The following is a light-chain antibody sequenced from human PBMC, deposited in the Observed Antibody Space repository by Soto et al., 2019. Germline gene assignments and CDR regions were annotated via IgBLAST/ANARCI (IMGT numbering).Light chain of an antibody. Sequence: EIVLTQSPGTLSLSPGERATLSCRASQSFSSSYFAWYQQKPGQAPRLLIYGASSRATGIPDRFSGSASGTDFTLTISRVEPEDFAVYFCHQFASSLTFGQGTKVEIK. V-gene: IGKV3-20*01. J-gene: IGKJ1*01. CDR1: QSFSSSY. CDR2: GAS. CDR3: HQFASSLT.